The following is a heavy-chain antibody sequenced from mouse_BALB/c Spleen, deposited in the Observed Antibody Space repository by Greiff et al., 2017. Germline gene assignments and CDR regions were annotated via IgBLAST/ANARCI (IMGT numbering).Heavy chain of an antibody. CDR1: GFSLTDYG. CDR2: IWGGGST. Sequence: VQGVESGPGLVAPSQSLSITCTVSGFSLTDYGVSWIRQPPGKGLEWLGVIWGGGSTYYNSALKSRLSISKDNSKSQVFLKMNSLQTDDTARYYCARDRDYYGGFDYWGQGTTLTVSS. D-gene: IGHD1-2*01. CDR3: ARDRDYYGGFDY. J-gene: IGHJ2*01. V-gene: IGHV2-6-5*01.